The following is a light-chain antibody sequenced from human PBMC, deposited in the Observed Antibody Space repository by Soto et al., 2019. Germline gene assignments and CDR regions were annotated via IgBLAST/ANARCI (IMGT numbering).Light chain of an antibody. Sequence: EIVLTQSPATLSXXPXXXXXLXXRASQNINSYLAWYQQKPGQAPRLLIYATSNRATGIPARFSGSGSGTDFTLSISSLEPEDFAVYYCQQRSSWPFTFGPGTKVDIK. J-gene: IGKJ3*01. CDR3: QQRSSWPFT. CDR1: QNINSY. CDR2: ATS. V-gene: IGKV3-11*01.